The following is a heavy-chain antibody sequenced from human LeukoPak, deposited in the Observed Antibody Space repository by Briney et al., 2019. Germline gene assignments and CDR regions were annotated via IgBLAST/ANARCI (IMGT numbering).Heavy chain of an antibody. Sequence: ASVKVSCKASGYTFTRYDMHWVRQAPGQGLEWRGWINPNSGGTNYAQKFQGRVTMTRDTSISTAYMGLSRLRSDDTAVYYCASTTKYSSSWDGAGGAFDPWGQGTLVTVSS. J-gene: IGHJ5*02. D-gene: IGHD6-13*01. CDR2: INPNSGGT. CDR1: GYTFTRYD. CDR3: ASTTKYSSSWDGAGGAFDP. V-gene: IGHV1-2*02.